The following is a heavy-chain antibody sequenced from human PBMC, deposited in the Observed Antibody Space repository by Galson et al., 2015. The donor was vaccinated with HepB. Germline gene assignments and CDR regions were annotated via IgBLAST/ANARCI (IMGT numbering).Heavy chain of an antibody. CDR3: ARQSGHYKTHWIDP. Sequence: QSGAEVKKPGESLKISCKGSRYSFSSYWIAWVRQMPGKGLEWMGIIYPADSDTRYSPSFQGQVTISADKSITTAYLQWSSLKASDTAMYYCARQSGHYKTHWIDPWGQGTLVTVSS. CDR1: RYSFSSYW. J-gene: IGHJ5*02. V-gene: IGHV5-51*01. D-gene: IGHD3-3*01. CDR2: IYPADSDT.